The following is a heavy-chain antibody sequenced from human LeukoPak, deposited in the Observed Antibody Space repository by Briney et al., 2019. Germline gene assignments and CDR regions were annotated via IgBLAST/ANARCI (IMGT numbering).Heavy chain of an antibody. Sequence: ASVKVSCKASGYTFITYDINWVRRATGQGLEWMGWMNPNSGNTGYAQKFQGRVTLTRDMSTSTVYMALSNLRSEDTAVYYCARATPGFGRNVEKYFDYWGQGTLVTVSS. V-gene: IGHV1-8*01. CDR3: ARATPGFGRNVEKYFDY. CDR1: GYTFITYD. CDR2: MNPNSGNT. D-gene: IGHD1-1*01. J-gene: IGHJ4*02.